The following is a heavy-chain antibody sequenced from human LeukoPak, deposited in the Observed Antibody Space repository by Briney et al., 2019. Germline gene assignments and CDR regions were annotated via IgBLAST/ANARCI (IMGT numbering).Heavy chain of an antibody. J-gene: IGHJ5*02. CDR1: GGSISSASYY. D-gene: IGHD5-24*01. Sequence: PSETLSLTCTVSGGSISSASYYWSWIRQPAGKGLEWIGRIYTSGSTNYNPSLKSRVTISVDTSKNQFSLKLTSVTAADTAVYYCARYGYTAWCDPWGQGTLVTVSS. CDR3: ARYGYTAWCDP. V-gene: IGHV4-61*02. CDR2: IYTSGST.